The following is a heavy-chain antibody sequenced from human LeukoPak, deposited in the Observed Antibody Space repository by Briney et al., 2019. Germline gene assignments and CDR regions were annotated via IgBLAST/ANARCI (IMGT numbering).Heavy chain of an antibody. D-gene: IGHD3-22*01. J-gene: IGHJ5*02. CDR1: GGSISSSSYY. Sequence: PSETLSLTCTVSGGSISSSSYYWGWIRQPPGKGLEWIGGIYYSGSTYYNPSLKSRVTISVDTSKNQFSLKLSSVTAADTAVYYCAREPITMIGFDPWGQGTLVTVSS. CDR2: IYYSGST. V-gene: IGHV4-39*01. CDR3: AREPITMIGFDP.